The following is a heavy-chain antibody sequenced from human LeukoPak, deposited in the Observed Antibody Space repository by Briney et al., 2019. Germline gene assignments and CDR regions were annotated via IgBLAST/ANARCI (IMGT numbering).Heavy chain of an antibody. CDR1: GYTFTSYY. D-gene: IGHD3-22*01. CDR3: ARRYYDSSGYYYLDY. Sequence: GASVKVSCKASGYTFTSYYMHWVRQAPGQGLEWIGIINPSGGSTSYAQKFQGRVTMTRDTSTSTVYMELSSLRSEDTAVYYCARRYYDSSGYYYLDYWGQGTLVTVSS. CDR2: INPSGGST. J-gene: IGHJ4*02. V-gene: IGHV1-46*01.